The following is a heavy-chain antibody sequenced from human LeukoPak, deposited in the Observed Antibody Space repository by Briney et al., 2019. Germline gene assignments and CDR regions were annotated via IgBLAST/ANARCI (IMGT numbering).Heavy chain of an antibody. CDR1: GGSISSGDYY. D-gene: IGHD5/OR15-5a*01. V-gene: IGHV4-30-4*01. CDR2: IYYSGST. Sequence: SETLSLTCTVIGGSISSGDYYWSWIRQPPGKGLEWIGYIYYSGSTYYSPSLKSRVSISVGTSPNQFSLNLRPVTAADTAVYYCARDVYPYYFDSWGQGIMVSVPS. CDR3: ARDVYPYYFDS. J-gene: IGHJ4*02.